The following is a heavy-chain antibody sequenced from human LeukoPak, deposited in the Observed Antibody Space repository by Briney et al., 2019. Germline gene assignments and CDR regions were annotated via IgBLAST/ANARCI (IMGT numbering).Heavy chain of an antibody. CDR3: ARGRDWTHGDY. D-gene: IGHD3/OR15-3a*01. CDR1: GGSISSYY. J-gene: IGHJ4*02. CDR2: IHYSGST. V-gene: IGHV4-59*01. Sequence: PSETLSLTCTVSGGSISSYYWSWIRQPPGKGLEWIGYIHYSGSTNYNPSLKSRVTISVDTSKNQFSLKLSSVTAADTAVYYCARGRDWTHGDYWGQGTLVTVSS.